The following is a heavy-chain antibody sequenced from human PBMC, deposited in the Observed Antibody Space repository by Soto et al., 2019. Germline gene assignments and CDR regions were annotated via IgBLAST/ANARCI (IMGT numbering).Heavy chain of an antibody. D-gene: IGHD6-13*01. V-gene: IGHV1-2*02. CDR2: INPNSGGT. CDR1: GFTFTGYY. Sequence: QVQLVESGGGVVQPGRSLRLSCAASGFTFTGYYMHWVRQAPGQGLEWMGWINPNSGGTNYAQKFQGRVTMTRDTSISTAYMELSRLRSDDTAVYYCARDRQPEAGMDVWGQGTTVTVSS. CDR3: ARDRQPEAGMDV. J-gene: IGHJ6*02.